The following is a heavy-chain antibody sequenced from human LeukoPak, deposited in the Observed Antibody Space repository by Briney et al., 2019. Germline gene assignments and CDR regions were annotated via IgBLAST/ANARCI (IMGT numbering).Heavy chain of an antibody. Sequence: ASVKVSCKASGYTFTGYYMHWVRQSPGQGLEWMGWVNPNSGGTNYAQKFQGWVTMTRDTSISTAYMELSRLRSDDTAVYYCARDITGTTGLGVDAFDIWGQGTMVTVSS. J-gene: IGHJ3*02. V-gene: IGHV1-2*04. D-gene: IGHD1-20*01. CDR1: GYTFTGYY. CDR2: VNPNSGGT. CDR3: ARDITGTTGLGVDAFDI.